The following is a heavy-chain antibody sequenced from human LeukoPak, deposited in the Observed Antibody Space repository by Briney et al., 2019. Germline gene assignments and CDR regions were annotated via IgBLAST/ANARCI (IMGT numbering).Heavy chain of an antibody. CDR3: ARYSGSYYSASDI. J-gene: IGHJ3*02. D-gene: IGHD1-26*01. V-gene: IGHV4-34*01. CDR1: GGSFSGYY. Sequence: SETLSLTCAVYGGSFSGYYWSWIRQPPGKGLEWIGEINHSGSTNYNPSLKSRVTISVDTSKNQFSLKLSSVTAADTAVYYCARYSGSYYSASDIWGQGTMVTVSS. CDR2: INHSGST.